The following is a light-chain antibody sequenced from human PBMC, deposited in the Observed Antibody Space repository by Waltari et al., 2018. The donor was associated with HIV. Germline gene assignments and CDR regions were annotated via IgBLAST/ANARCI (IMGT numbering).Light chain of an antibody. V-gene: IGLV2-14*01. J-gene: IGLJ2*01. CDR1: SSDVGGYNY. Sequence: QSALTQPASVSGFPGQSITISCTGSSSDVGGYNYVSWYQQFPGKAPKLLMFEVSNRPSGVSDRFSCSKSGNTASLTISGLQAEDEADYYCNSYATSNIVVFGGGTKVTVL. CDR2: EVS. CDR3: NSYATSNIVV.